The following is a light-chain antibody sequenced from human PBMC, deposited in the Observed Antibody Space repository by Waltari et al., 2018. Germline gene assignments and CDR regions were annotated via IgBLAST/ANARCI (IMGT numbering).Light chain of an antibody. J-gene: IGKJ4*01. CDR2: GAS. V-gene: IGKV3-15*01. CDR1: QSVSTN. CDR3: QQYESWPLT. Sequence: EIVMTQSPATLSVSPGERATLSCRASQSVSTNLAWFQQRSGQAPRLLLYGASTRATGIPAKLSGSGSGTEFTLTISSLQSEDFVLYYCQQYESWPLTFGGGTKVEI.